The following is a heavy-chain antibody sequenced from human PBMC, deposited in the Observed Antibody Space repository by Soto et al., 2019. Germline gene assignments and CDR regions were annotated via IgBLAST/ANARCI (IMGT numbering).Heavy chain of an antibody. Sequence: QVQLVRSGAEVKKPGSSVKVSCKASGGTFSSYAISWVRQAPGQGLEWMGGIIPIFGTANYAQKFQGRVTITADESTSTAYMELSSLRSEDTAVYYCAREGLTTVTTSVWFDPWGQGTLVTVSS. CDR3: AREGLTTVTTSVWFDP. D-gene: IGHD4-4*01. CDR1: GGTFSSYA. CDR2: IIPIFGTA. V-gene: IGHV1-69*12. J-gene: IGHJ5*02.